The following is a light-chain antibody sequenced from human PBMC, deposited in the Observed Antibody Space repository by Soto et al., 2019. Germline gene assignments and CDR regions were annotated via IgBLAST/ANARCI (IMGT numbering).Light chain of an antibody. CDR3: QQYRSDST. Sequence: DIKMTQSPSTLSESVGYRVTITCRASQSVNSWLAWYQQKPGKAPKLLIYRASSLENGVPSRFGGRGSGTEFIFTISSLQPDDSATYYCQQYRSDSTFGQGTKVEIK. J-gene: IGKJ1*01. V-gene: IGKV1-5*03. CDR2: RAS. CDR1: QSVNSW.